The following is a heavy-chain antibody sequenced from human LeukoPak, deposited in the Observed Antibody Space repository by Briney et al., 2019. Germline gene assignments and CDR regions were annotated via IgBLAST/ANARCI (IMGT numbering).Heavy chain of an antibody. V-gene: IGHV3-48*03. CDR2: ISSSGSTI. CDR1: GFTFSSYE. Sequence: GGSLRLSCAASGFTFSSYEMNWVRQAPGKGLEWVSYISSSGSTIYYADSVKGRFTISRDNAKNSLYLQMNSLRAEDTAVYYCARRSSSPWFDPWGQGTLVTVSS. CDR3: ARRSSSPWFDP. D-gene: IGHD6-6*01. J-gene: IGHJ5*02.